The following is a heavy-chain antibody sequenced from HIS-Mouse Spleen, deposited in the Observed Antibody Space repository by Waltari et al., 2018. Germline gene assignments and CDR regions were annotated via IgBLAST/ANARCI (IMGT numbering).Heavy chain of an antibody. CDR2: INPNSGGT. CDR3: ARLGVFDY. V-gene: IGHV1-2*02. D-gene: IGHD2-8*01. CDR1: GYTFTGYY. J-gene: IGHJ4*02. Sequence: QVQLVQSGAEVKKPGASVKVSCKASGYTFTGYYMHWVRQAPGQGLEWMGWINPNSGGTNYAQKVQGRVTMTRDTSISTAYMELSRLRSDDTAVYYCARLGVFDYWGQGTLVTVSS.